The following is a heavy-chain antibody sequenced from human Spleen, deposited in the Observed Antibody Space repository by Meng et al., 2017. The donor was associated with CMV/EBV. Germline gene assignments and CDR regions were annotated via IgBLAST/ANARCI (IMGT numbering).Heavy chain of an antibody. D-gene: IGHD6-19*01. CDR3: AKGGSGPRY. CDR1: GFTFSNYD. Sequence: RLSCAASGFTFSNYDMSWVRQAPGKGLEWVSGISGSGGSTYYTDSGKGRFTISRDNSKNTLYLQMNSLRVEDTAVYYCAKGGSGPRYWGQGTLVTVSS. CDR2: ISGSGGST. J-gene: IGHJ4*02. V-gene: IGHV3-23*01.